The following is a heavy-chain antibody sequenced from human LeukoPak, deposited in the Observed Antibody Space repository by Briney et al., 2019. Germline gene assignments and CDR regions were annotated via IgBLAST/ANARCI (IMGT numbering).Heavy chain of an antibody. V-gene: IGHV3-66*01. J-gene: IGHJ4*02. D-gene: IGHD3-10*01. Sequence: GGSLRLSCAASGFTVSSNYMSWVRQAPGKGLEWVSVIYSGGSTYYADSVKGRFTTSRDNSKNTLYLQMNSLRAEDTAVYYCARDVSKRGIRHFDYWGQGTLVTVSS. CDR1: GFTVSSNY. CDR3: ARDVSKRGIRHFDY. CDR2: IYSGGST.